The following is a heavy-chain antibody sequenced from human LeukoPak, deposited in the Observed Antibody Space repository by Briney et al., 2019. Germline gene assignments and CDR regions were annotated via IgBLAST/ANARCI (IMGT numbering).Heavy chain of an antibody. V-gene: IGHV4-59*08. Sequence: PSETLSLTCTVSGGSISDYYWSWVRQPPGKGLEWIGYIFYSGTTNYNPSLKSRVTISVDTSKNQFSLRLCYVTTADTAVYYCANLSRGWCGGVCDIWGQGTMVTVSS. CDR3: ANLSRGWCGGVCDI. D-gene: IGHD6-19*01. J-gene: IGHJ3*02. CDR2: IFYSGTT. CDR1: GGSISDYY.